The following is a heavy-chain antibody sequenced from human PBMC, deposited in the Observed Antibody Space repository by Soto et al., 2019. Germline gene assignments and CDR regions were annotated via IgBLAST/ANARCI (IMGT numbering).Heavy chain of an antibody. V-gene: IGHV3-30-3*01. CDR1: GFTFSSYA. J-gene: IGHJ4*02. Sequence: QVQLVESGGGVVQPGRSLRLSCVASGFTFSSYAMHWVRQAPGKGLEWVAVISYDGSNKYYADSVKGRFTISRDNSKNTLYLQMNSLRAEDTAVYYCARDRDRSSSQRFDYWGQGTLVTVSS. D-gene: IGHD6-6*01. CDR3: ARDRDRSSSQRFDY. CDR2: ISYDGSNK.